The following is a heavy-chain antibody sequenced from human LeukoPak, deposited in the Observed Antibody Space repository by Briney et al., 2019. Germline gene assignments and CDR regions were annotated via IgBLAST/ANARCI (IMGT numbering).Heavy chain of an antibody. V-gene: IGHV4-4*07. J-gene: IGHJ5*02. D-gene: IGHD3-10*01. Sequence: SETLSLTCTVSGGSISYYYWSWIRQPAGKGLEWIGRIYTSGSTNYKPSLKSRVTISVDTSKNQFSLKLGSVTAADTAVYYCARGGYYGSGNDFRFDPWGQGTLVTVSS. CDR3: ARGGYYGSGNDFRFDP. CDR2: IYTSGST. CDR1: GGSISYYY.